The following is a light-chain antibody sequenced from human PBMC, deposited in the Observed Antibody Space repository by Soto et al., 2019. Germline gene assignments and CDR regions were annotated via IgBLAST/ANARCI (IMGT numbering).Light chain of an antibody. CDR2: GAS. CDR1: QTVNSNY. J-gene: IGKJ1*01. Sequence: EIVLTQSPGTLSLSPGERGTLSCMASQTVNSNYLAWYQRKPGQAPRLLIYGASNRATDIPHRFSGSGSGTVSTLTITRLEPEDFAVYYCQQYGSSPPTFGQGTKVEIK. CDR3: QQYGSSPPT. V-gene: IGKV3-20*01.